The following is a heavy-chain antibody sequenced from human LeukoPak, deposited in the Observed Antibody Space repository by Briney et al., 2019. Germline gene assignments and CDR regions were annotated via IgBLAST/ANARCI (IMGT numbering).Heavy chain of an antibody. CDR3: ARDFGLTGKVDY. D-gene: IGHD1-20*01. V-gene: IGHV3-64*01. Sequence: PGGSLRLSCAASGFTFSRYAMHWVRQAPGKGLESVSAISSNGGSTYYANSVEGRFTISRDNSKNTLYLQMGSLRAEDLAVYYCARDFGLTGKVDYWGQGTLVTVSS. J-gene: IGHJ4*02. CDR2: ISSNGGST. CDR1: GFTFSRYA.